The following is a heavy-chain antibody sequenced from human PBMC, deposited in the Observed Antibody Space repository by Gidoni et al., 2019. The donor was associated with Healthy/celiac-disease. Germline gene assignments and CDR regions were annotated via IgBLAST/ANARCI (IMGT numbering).Heavy chain of an antibody. CDR3: ARALLPIAAGGAYYYYGMDV. CDR1: GGSFSGYY. Sequence: QVQLQQWGAGLLKPSETLSLTCAVYGGSFSGYYWSWIRQPPGKGLEWIGEINHSGSTNYNPSLKSRVTISVDTSKNQFSLKLSSVTAADTAVYYCARALLPIAAGGAYYYYGMDVWGQGTTVTVSS. CDR2: INHSGST. V-gene: IGHV4-34*01. J-gene: IGHJ6*02. D-gene: IGHD6-13*01.